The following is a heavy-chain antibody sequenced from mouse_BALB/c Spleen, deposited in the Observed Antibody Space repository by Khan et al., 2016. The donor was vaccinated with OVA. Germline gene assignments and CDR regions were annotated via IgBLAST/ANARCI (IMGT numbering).Heavy chain of an antibody. CDR3: ARTARIKY. CDR2: ISYSGSH. J-gene: IGHJ2*01. CDR1: GYSITSGYG. V-gene: IGHV3-2*02. Sequence: EVQLQESGPGLVKPSQSLSLTCTVTGYSITSGYGWNWIRQFPGNKLEWMGYISYSGSHNYNPSLKRRISITRDSSKNQFFLQLNSVTTEDTATYYCARTARIKYWGQGTTLTVSS. D-gene: IGHD1-2*01.